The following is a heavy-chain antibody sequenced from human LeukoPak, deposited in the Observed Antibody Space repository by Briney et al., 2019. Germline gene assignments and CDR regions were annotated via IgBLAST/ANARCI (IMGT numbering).Heavy chain of an antibody. CDR1: GFTFSSYG. CDR3: ARDGRYCSSTSCYGYYYYYMDV. D-gene: IGHD2-2*01. J-gene: IGHJ6*03. CDR2: IWYDGSNK. V-gene: IGHV3-33*01. Sequence: GVLRLSCAASGFTFSSYGMHWVRQAPGKGLEWVAVIWYDGSNKYYADSVKGRFTISRDNSKNTLYLQMNSLRAEDTAVYYCARDGRYCSSTSCYGYYYYYMDVWGKGTTVTVSS.